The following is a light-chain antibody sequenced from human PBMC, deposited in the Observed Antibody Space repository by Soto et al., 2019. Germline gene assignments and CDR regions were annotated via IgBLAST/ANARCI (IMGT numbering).Light chain of an antibody. CDR1: RSNVGAGYD. V-gene: IGLV1-40*01. Sequence: QSVLTQPPSVSGAPGQRVTISCTGSRSNVGAGYDVHWYQQLPGTAPKLLIYGNNNRPSGVPDRFSGSKSGNSASLAITGLQAEDEADYYCQSYDSTLSGSKVVFGGGTQLTVL. CDR2: GNN. CDR3: QSYDSTLSGSKVV. J-gene: IGLJ2*01.